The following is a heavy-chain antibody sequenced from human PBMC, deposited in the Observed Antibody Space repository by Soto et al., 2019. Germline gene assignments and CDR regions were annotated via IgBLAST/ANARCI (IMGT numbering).Heavy chain of an antibody. J-gene: IGHJ6*02. Sequence: QVQLVQSGAEVKKPGSSVKVSYKASGGTFSSYAISWVRQAPGQGLEWMGGIIPIFGTANYAQKFQGRVTVTADETTSTAYMEQSSMKYEDTAGYYCACCSYNTSSYYYYSGMDVWGQWTTVNAS. CDR1: GGTFSSYA. CDR3: ACCSYNTSSYYYYSGMDV. V-gene: IGHV1-69*01. D-gene: IGHD6-13*01. CDR2: IIPIFGTA.